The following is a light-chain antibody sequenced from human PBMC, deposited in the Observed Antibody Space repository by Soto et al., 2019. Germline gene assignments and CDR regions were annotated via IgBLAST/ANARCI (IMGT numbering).Light chain of an antibody. J-gene: IGKJ5*01. CDR2: GAF. Sequence: EIVMTQSPATLSVSPGERATLSCRASQSVNSNYLAWYQQKPGQPPRLLIYGAFNRAAGIPARFSGSGSGTDFTLTISSLEPEDSAVYYCQQRNIWPPVTFGQGTRLE. CDR3: QQRNIWPPVT. CDR1: QSVNSNY. V-gene: IGKV3-11*01.